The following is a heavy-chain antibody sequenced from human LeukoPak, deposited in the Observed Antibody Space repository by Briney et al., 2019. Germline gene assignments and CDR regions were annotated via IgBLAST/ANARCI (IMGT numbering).Heavy chain of an antibody. CDR1: GFTLSSYE. Sequence: GGSLRLSCVASGFTLSSYEMNWVRQAPGKGLEWVSYISSGGSTIYYADSVKGRFTISRDNAKNSLYLQMNSLRAEDTAVYYCARVTEAPYYFDYWGQGTLVTVSS. J-gene: IGHJ4*02. V-gene: IGHV3-48*03. CDR3: ARVTEAPYYFDY. CDR2: ISSGGSTI.